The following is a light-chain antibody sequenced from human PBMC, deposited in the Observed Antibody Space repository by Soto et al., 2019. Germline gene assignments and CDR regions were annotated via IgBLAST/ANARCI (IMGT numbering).Light chain of an antibody. CDR2: DAS. J-gene: IGKJ2*01. CDR3: QHYNNWPFT. Sequence: EIVMTQSPATLSVSPGERATLSCRASQSVSSNLAWYQQKPGQAPTLLIYDASARATGIPARFSGSGSGTEFTLTISSLQSEDFAVYYCQHYNNWPFTFGQGTKLEIK. V-gene: IGKV3-15*01. CDR1: QSVSSN.